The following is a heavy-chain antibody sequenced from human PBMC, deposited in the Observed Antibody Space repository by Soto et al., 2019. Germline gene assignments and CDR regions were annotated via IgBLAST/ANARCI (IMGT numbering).Heavy chain of an antibody. Sequence: EVQLVESGGGLVQPGGSLRLSCAASGFTFSSYWMHWVRQAPGTVLVWVSRINSDGSSTSYADSVKGRFTISRDNAKKTLYLQVNSLRAEDTAVYYCARVSYSSWYFFDYWGQGTLVTVSS. CDR1: GFTFSSYW. V-gene: IGHV3-74*01. CDR2: INSDGSST. CDR3: ARVSYSSWYFFDY. D-gene: IGHD6-6*01. J-gene: IGHJ4*02.